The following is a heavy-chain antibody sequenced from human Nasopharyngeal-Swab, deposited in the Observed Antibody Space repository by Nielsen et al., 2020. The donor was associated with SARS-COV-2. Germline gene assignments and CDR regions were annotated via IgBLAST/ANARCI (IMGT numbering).Heavy chain of an antibody. CDR2: ISGSGGST. CDR3: AKDDRRSQWLVDYYYGMDV. V-gene: IGHV3-23*01. CDR1: GFTFSGYA. Sequence: LSLTCAASGFTFSGYAMSWVRQAPGKGLEWVSAISGSGGSTYYADSVKGRFTISRDNSKNTLYLQMNSLRAEDTAVYYCAKDDRRSQWLVDYYYGMDVWGQGTTVTVSS. D-gene: IGHD6-19*01. J-gene: IGHJ6*02.